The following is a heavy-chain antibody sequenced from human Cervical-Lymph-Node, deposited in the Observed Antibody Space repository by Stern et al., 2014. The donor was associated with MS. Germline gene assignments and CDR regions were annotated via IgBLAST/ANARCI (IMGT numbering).Heavy chain of an antibody. CDR1: GFTFEDYA. Sequence: DQLVESGGGVVQPGGSQRLSCTASGFTFEDYAMEWVRQVPGKGLEWVAMIWYDGSQKYYGDSVRGRFSVSRDNSRNTLYLQMKSLSLEDTAVYYCAREIPDYYYYAMDVWGQGTTVTVSS. J-gene: IGHJ6*02. D-gene: IGHD2-2*02. CDR2: IWYDGSQK. CDR3: AREIPDYYYYAMDV. V-gene: IGHV3-33*01.